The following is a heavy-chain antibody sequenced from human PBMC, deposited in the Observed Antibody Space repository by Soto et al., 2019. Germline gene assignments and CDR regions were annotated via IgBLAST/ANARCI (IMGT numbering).Heavy chain of an antibody. D-gene: IGHD2-15*01. V-gene: IGHV4-4*07. CDR1: GGSISNYY. CDR3: ARASVGHPCGGSCIMRYDY. J-gene: IGHJ4*02. CDR2: IYTGGST. Sequence: SETLSLTCTVSGGSISNYYWSWIRQPAGKGLEWIGRIYTGGSTNYNPSLKSRVTMSTDTSKNQFSLRLTSVTAADTAVYYCARASVGHPCGGSCIMRYDYWGQGALVTVSS.